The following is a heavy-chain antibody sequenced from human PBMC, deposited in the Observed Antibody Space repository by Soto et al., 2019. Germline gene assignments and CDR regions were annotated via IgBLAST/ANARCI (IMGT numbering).Heavy chain of an antibody. CDR2: ISSSSSYI. Sequence: GGSLRLSCAASGFTFSSYSMNWVRQAPGKGLEWVSSISSSSSYIYYADSVKGLFTISRNKSKNTLYLQMNSLRAEDTAVYYCARDAGESYYDFWSGYYTASPFYMDFWGKGTTVTVSS. CDR1: GFTFSSYS. J-gene: IGHJ6*03. V-gene: IGHV3-21*04. CDR3: ARDAGESYYDFWSGYYTASPFYMDF. D-gene: IGHD3-3*01.